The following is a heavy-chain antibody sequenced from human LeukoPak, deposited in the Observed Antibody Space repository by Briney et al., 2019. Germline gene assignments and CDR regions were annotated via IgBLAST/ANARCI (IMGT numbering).Heavy chain of an antibody. CDR3: AKDGRVEQQLYYFDY. Sequence: GGSLRLSCAASGFTFSSYAMSWVRQTPGKGLEWVSTISASGGNTFYADSVKGRFTVSRDNSKNTLHLQMNSLRAEDTAVYYCAKDGRVEQQLYYFDYWGQGALVTVSS. J-gene: IGHJ4*02. V-gene: IGHV3-23*01. CDR1: GFTFSSYA. CDR2: ISASGGNT. D-gene: IGHD6-13*01.